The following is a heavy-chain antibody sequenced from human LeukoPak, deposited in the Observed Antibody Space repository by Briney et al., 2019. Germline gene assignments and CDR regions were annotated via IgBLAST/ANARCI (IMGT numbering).Heavy chain of an antibody. CDR3: ARHTLYGSGSYYVYYFDY. CDR2: IYYTGST. Sequence: KTSETLSLTCTVSGGSISTYYWSWIRQPPGKGLEGIGYIYYTGSTSYNPSLKSRVTMSLDASKNQFSLELNSVTPADTAVYYCARHTLYGSGSYYVYYFDYWGQGTLVTVSS. D-gene: IGHD3-10*01. CDR1: GGSISTYY. V-gene: IGHV4-59*01. J-gene: IGHJ4*02.